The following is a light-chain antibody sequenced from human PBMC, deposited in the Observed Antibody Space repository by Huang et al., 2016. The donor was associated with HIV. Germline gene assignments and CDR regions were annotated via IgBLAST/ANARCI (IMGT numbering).Light chain of an antibody. CDR1: QDIGTS. J-gene: IGKJ5*01. Sequence: AVQLTQSPSSLSASVGDTVIISCRASQDIGTSLAWYQQRTGRAPKLLISAASTLQTGVPSRFSGDAAGTYFTLIITSLQPEDFATYYCQQLHTYPITFGQGTRLDMK. CDR2: AAS. V-gene: IGKV1-13*02. CDR3: QQLHTYPIT.